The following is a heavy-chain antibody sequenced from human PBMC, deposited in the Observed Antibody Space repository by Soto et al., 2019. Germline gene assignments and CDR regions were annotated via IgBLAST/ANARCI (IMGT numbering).Heavy chain of an antibody. CDR1: GFTFSDHY. J-gene: IGHJ2*01. Sequence: EVQLVESGGGLVQPGGSLRLSCAASGFTFSDHYMDWVRQAPGKGLEWVGRIRNKANSYTTEYAASVKGRITISRDDSKNSLYLKMNRLKTEDTAVYYCARVVASFWHFDLWGRGTLVTVSS. CDR2: IRNKANSYTT. CDR3: ARVVASFWHFDL. V-gene: IGHV3-72*01. D-gene: IGHD3-10*01.